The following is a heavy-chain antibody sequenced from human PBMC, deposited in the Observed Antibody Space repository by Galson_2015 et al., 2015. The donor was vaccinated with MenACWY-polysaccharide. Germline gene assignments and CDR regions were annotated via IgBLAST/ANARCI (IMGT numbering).Heavy chain of an antibody. V-gene: IGHV3-48*02. CDR1: GFTFSTHS. J-gene: IGHJ3*02. CDR3: ARDVKVVAARDAFDI. Sequence: SLRLSCAASGFTFSTHSMTWVRQAPGKGLEWVSYISGSGNTLYYADSVKGRFTISRDNAKNSLYLQMDILRDDDTAVYYCARDVKVVAARDAFDIWGQGTMVTVSS. D-gene: IGHD2-15*01. CDR2: ISGSGNTL.